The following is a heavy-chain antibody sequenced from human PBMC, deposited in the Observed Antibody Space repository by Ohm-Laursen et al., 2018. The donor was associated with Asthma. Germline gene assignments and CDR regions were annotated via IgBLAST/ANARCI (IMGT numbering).Heavy chain of an antibody. CDR3: ASGVSSWYSFDY. J-gene: IGHJ4*02. CDR2: LNPNDGGT. CDR1: GYTFTGYF. D-gene: IGHD6-13*01. V-gene: IGHV1-2*06. Sequence: SVKVSCKASGYTFTGYFIHWVRQAPGQGLEWMGRLNPNDGGTTSAQKFQGRVTMTRDTSISTAYMGLSRLISDDTAVYYCASGVSSWYSFDYWGQGTLVTVSS.